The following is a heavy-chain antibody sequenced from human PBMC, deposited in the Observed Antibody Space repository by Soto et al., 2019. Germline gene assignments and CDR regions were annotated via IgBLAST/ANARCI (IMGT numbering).Heavy chain of an antibody. D-gene: IGHD6-13*01. CDR2: ISSSSSYI. J-gene: IGHJ3*02. Sequence: GGSLRLSCAASGFTFSSYSMNWVRQAPGKGLEWVSSISSSSSYIYYADSVKGRFTISRDNAKNSLYLQMNSLRAEDTAVYYCASFETRWPRDAAFDIWGQGTMVTVSS. V-gene: IGHV3-21*01. CDR3: ASFETRWPRDAAFDI. CDR1: GFTFSSYS.